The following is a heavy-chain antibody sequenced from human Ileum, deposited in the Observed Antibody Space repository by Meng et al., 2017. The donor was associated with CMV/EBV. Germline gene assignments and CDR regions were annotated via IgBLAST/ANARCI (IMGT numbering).Heavy chain of an antibody. CDR2: ILHDGSNK. V-gene: IGHV3-33*03. CDR1: GFTFSNYA. D-gene: IGHD2-21*01. Sequence: LSCAASGFTFSNYAMHWVRQAPGRGPEWVASILHDGSNKYYADSVKGRFTISRDNSKNTLYLQMSSLRVEDTAIYYCAGAVENTINIWGQGTLVTVSS. CDR3: AGAVENTINI. J-gene: IGHJ3*02.